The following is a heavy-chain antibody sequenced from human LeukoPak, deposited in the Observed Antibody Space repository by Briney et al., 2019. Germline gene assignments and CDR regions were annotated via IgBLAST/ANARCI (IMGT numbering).Heavy chain of an antibody. V-gene: IGHV1-69*13. CDR3: ARDDDILTGEVDY. D-gene: IGHD3-9*01. Sequence: SVKVSCKASGGTFSSYAISWVRQAPGQGLEWMGGIIPIFGTANYAQKFQGRVTITADESTSTAYMELRSLRSDDTAVYYCARDDDILTGEVDYWGQGTLVTVSS. J-gene: IGHJ4*02. CDR1: GGTFSSYA. CDR2: IIPIFGTA.